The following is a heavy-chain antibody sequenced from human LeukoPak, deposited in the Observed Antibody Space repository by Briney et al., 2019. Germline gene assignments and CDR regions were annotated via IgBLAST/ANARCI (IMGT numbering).Heavy chain of an antibody. D-gene: IGHD3-10*02. Sequence: GGSLRLSCAASGFTFSSYGMHWVRQAPGKGLEWVAVISYDGSNKYYADSVKGRFTISRDNSKNTLYLQMNSLRAEDTAVYYCARAVRGGADTYWGQGTLVAVS. CDR2: ISYDGSNK. J-gene: IGHJ4*02. CDR1: GFTFSSYG. CDR3: ARAVRGGADTY. V-gene: IGHV3-30*03.